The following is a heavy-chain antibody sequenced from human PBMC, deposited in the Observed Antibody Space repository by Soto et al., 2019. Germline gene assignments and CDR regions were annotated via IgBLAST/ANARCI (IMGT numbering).Heavy chain of an antibody. V-gene: IGHV3-74*01. J-gene: IGHJ6*02. D-gene: IGHD6-6*01. CDR2: INSDGSST. Sequence: GGSLRLSCAASGFTFSSYWMHWVRQAPGKGLVWVSRINSDGSSTSYADSVKGRFTISRDNAKNTLYLQMNSLRAEDTAVYYCARDATPHIAAREHYYYYGMDVWGQGTTVTVSS. CDR1: GFTFSSYW. CDR3: ARDATPHIAAREHYYYYGMDV.